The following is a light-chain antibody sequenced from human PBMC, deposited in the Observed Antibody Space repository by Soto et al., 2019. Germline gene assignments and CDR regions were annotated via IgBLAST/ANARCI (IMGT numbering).Light chain of an antibody. V-gene: IGKV3-20*01. Sequence: EFVLTQSPGTLSLSPGERATLSCRASQTVRNNYLAWYQQKPGQAPRLLIYDASSRATGIPDRFSGGGSGTDFTHTISRLEPEDFAVYYCQQFGSSPETFGQGTKVDIK. J-gene: IGKJ1*01. CDR3: QQFGSSPET. CDR1: QTVRNNY. CDR2: DAS.